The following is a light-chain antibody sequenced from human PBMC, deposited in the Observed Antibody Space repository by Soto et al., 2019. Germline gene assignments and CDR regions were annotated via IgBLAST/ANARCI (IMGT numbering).Light chain of an antibody. V-gene: IGKV3-20*01. CDR2: GAS. CDR1: QSVTSTY. Sequence: DIVLTQSPVTLSLSPGERATLSCRASQSVTSTYLAWYQQKPGQAPRLLIYGASSRAIGIPDRFSGSGSGTDFTLTISRLEPEDFAVYYCQQYGRSPTTFGQGAKVDIK. CDR3: QQYGRSPTT. J-gene: IGKJ1*01.